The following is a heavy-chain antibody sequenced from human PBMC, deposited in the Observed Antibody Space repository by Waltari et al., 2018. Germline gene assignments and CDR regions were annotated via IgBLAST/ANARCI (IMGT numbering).Heavy chain of an antibody. D-gene: IGHD5-12*01. Sequence: QVQLQESGPGLVKPSETLSLTCTVSGGSISSHYWSWIRQPPGKGLEWIGYIYRGSTNDNPSLKSRVTILVDTSKNQFSVKLSSVTAADTAVYYCARGDGYNAAYYFAYWGQGTLVTVSS. V-gene: IGHV4-59*11. CDR3: ARGDGYNAAYYFAY. CDR2: IYRGST. CDR1: GGSISSHY. J-gene: IGHJ4*02.